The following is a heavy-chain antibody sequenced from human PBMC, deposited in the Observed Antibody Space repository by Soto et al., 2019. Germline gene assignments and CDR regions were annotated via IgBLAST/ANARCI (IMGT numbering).Heavy chain of an antibody. V-gene: IGHV3-30*18. CDR2: ISYDGSNK. J-gene: IGHJ5*02. CDR1: GFTFSSYG. CDR3: AKNSEYCTNGVCHNMFDP. Sequence: AGGSLRLSCAASGFTFSSYGMHWVRQAPGKGLEWVAVISYDGSNKYYADSVKGRFTISRDNSKNTLYLQMNSLRAEDTAVYYCAKNSEYCTNGVCHNMFDPWGQGTLVTVSS. D-gene: IGHD2-8*01.